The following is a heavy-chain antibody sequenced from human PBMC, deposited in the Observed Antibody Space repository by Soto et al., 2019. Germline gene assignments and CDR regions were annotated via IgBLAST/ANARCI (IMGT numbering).Heavy chain of an antibody. Sequence: SETLSLTCTVSGGSISSSSYYWGWIRQPPGKGLEWIGSIYYSGSTYYNPSLKSRVTISVDTSKNQFSLKLSSVTAADTAVYYCARTYRSSWYFDYWGQGTLVTVSS. J-gene: IGHJ4*02. CDR1: GGSISSSSYY. V-gene: IGHV4-39*01. CDR3: ARTYRSSWYFDY. D-gene: IGHD6-13*01. CDR2: IYYSGST.